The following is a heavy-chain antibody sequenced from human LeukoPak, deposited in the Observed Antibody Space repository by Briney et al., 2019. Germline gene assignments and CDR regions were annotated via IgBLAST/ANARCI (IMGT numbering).Heavy chain of an antibody. CDR1: GFSVSSYA. J-gene: IGHJ5*02. V-gene: IGHV3-23*01. CDR3: ASLVVVAATLPQEGWFDP. Sequence: PGGSLRLSCAASGFSVSSYAMSWVRQAPGKGLEWISAISGSGDTKYYADSVKGRFTISRDNSKNTLYLQMNSLRAEDTAVYYCASLVVVAATLPQEGWFDPWGQGTLVTVSS. D-gene: IGHD2-15*01. CDR2: ISGSGDTK.